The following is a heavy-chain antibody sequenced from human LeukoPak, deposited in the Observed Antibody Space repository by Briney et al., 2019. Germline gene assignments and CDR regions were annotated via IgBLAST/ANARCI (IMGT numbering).Heavy chain of an antibody. Sequence: GGSLRLSCAASGFTFSSYGMHWVRQAPGKGLEWVAFIRYDGSNKYYADSVKGRFTISRDNSKNTLYLQMNSLRAEDTAVYYCALRREYSGWYWFDYWGQGTLVTVSS. CDR2: IRYDGSNK. CDR3: ALRREYSGWYWFDY. V-gene: IGHV3-30*02. CDR1: GFTFSSYG. D-gene: IGHD6-19*01. J-gene: IGHJ4*02.